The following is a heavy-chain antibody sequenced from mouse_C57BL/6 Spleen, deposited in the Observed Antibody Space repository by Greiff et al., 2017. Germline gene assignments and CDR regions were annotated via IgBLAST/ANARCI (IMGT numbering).Heavy chain of an antibody. CDR2: IDPENGDT. CDR3: TPYYGSSPGDY. D-gene: IGHD1-1*01. V-gene: IGHV14-4*01. Sequence: EVQLQQSGAELVRPGASVKLSCTASGFNIKDDYMHWVKQRPEQGLEWIGWIDPENGDTEYASKFQGKATITADTSSNTAYLQLSSLTSEDTAVYYCTPYYGSSPGDYWGQGTSVTVSS. CDR1: GFNIKDDY. J-gene: IGHJ4*01.